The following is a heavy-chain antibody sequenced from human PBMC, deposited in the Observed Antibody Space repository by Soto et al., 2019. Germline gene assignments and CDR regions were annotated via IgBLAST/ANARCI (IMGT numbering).Heavy chain of an antibody. Sequence: ASVKVSCKASGYTFTSYGISWVRQAPGQGLEWMGWISAYNGNTNYAQKLQGRVTMTTDTSTSTAYMELRSLRSHDTALYYCAREPRYCSSTSCSIYYMYVWGKGTTVTVSS. D-gene: IGHD2-2*01. CDR3: AREPRYCSSTSCSIYYMYV. J-gene: IGHJ6*03. CDR1: GYTFTSYG. CDR2: ISAYNGNT. V-gene: IGHV1-18*01.